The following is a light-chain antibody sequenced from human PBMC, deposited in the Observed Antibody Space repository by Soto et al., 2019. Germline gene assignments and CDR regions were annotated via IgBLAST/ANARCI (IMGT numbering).Light chain of an antibody. J-gene: IGKJ5*01. CDR2: DAS. CDR1: QSVSSY. V-gene: IGKV3-11*01. CDR3: QQRSNWPPIT. Sequence: ENVLTQSPATLSLSPGERATLSCRASQSVSSYLAWYQQKPGQAPRLLIYDASNRATGIPARFSGSGSGTDFTLTISSLEPEDFAVYYCQQRSNWPPITSGQGTRLEI.